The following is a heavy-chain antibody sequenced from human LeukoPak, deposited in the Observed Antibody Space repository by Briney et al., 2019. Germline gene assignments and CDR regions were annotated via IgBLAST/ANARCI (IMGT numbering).Heavy chain of an antibody. Sequence: GGSLRLSCAASGFTFDDYAMHWVRQAPGKGLEWVSGISWNSGSIGYADSVKGRFTISRDNAKNSLYLQMNSLRAEDTALYYCAKARANPVGDDAFDIWGQGTMVTVSS. CDR3: AKARANPVGDDAFDI. CDR1: GFTFDDYA. J-gene: IGHJ3*02. V-gene: IGHV3-9*01. CDR2: ISWNSGSI.